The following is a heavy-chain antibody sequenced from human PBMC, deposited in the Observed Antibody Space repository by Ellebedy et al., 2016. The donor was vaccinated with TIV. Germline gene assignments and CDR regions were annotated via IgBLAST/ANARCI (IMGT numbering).Heavy chain of an antibody. CDR1: GFTSSRVW. CDR2: ISGDGSVT. D-gene: IGHD3-16*02. J-gene: IGHJ3*01. CDR3: TRSGTYHYGFDV. V-gene: IGHV3-74*01. Sequence: PGGSLRLSCEVSGFTSSRVWMHWVRQTPRQGLVWVSHISGDGSVTVYADSVKGRFAISRDNGKGTLFLQMNSLRAEDTAVYYCTRSGTYHYGFDVWGQGTMVIVSS.